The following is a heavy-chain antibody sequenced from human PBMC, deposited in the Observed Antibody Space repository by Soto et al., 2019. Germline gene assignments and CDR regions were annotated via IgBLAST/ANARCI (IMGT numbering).Heavy chain of an antibody. V-gene: IGHV3-30*18. D-gene: IGHD6-13*01. J-gene: IGHJ5*02. CDR2: ISYDGSNK. CDR1: GFTFSSYG. Sequence: GGSLRLSCAASGFTFSSYGMHWVRQAPGKGLEWVAVISYDGSNKYYADSVKGRFTISRDNSKNTLYLQMNSLRAEDTAVYYCAKDPTIAAEGLTWLEAGGQRTLVSVTS. CDR3: AKDPTIAAEGLTWLEA.